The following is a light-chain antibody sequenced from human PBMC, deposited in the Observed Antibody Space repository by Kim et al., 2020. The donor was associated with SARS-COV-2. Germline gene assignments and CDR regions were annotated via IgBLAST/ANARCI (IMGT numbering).Light chain of an antibody. CDR2: LTA. V-gene: IGKV1-6*01. CDR3: LQEYDYPWT. Sequence: ASDGVTVTFTCRAVQGIGRDLALYQQKPGAAPTLLIFLTAQLRTQGLPRFSGSSSGADFTLTITSLQPEDFATYYYLQEYDYPWTFGQGTKVDIK. CDR1: QGIGRD. J-gene: IGKJ1*01.